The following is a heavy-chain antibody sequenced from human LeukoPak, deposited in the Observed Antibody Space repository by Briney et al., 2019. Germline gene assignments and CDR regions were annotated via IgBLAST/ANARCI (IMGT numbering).Heavy chain of an antibody. D-gene: IGHD3-10*01. CDR2: IDNHGTST. J-gene: IGHJ4*02. CDR1: GFTFSSYS. CDR3: VREGYGPGNYPFDY. Sequence: GGSLRLSCAASGFTFSSYSMNWVRQAPGKGLEWVSRIDNHGTSTIYADSVKGRFSISMDNAKNTFYLQMNSLRAEDTALYYCVREGYGPGNYPFDYWGQGILVTVSS. V-gene: IGHV3-74*01.